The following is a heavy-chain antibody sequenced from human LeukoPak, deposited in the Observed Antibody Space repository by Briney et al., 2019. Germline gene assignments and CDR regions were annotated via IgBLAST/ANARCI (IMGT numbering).Heavy chain of an antibody. CDR1: GYTFTSYD. D-gene: IGHD3-22*01. V-gene: IGHV1-8*01. Sequence: ASVKVSCKASGYTFTSYDINWVRQATGQGLEWMGWMNPNSGNTGYAQKFQGRVTMTRNTSISTAYMELSSLRSEDTAVYYCATLPPYYDSSGYYTDYWGQGTLATVSS. CDR3: ATLPPYYDSSGYYTDY. J-gene: IGHJ4*02. CDR2: MNPNSGNT.